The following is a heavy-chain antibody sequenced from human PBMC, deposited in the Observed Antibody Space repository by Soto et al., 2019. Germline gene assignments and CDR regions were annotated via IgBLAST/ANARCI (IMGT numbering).Heavy chain of an antibody. Sequence: PGGSLRLSCAASGFDFSDHGMHWVRQAPGEWLEWVTVISYDGTAKYYKESVKGRFTTSRDNSKKTLYLQIDSLRVEDTAVYYCAKDEGRFLRNYFNYGIDVWGLGXTVTVYS. CDR3: AKDEGRFLRNYFNYGIDV. D-gene: IGHD3-3*01. V-gene: IGHV3-33*03. CDR1: GFDFSDHG. CDR2: ISYDGTAK. J-gene: IGHJ6*02.